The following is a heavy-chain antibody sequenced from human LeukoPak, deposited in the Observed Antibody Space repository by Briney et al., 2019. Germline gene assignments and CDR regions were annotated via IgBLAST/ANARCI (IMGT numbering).Heavy chain of an antibody. J-gene: IGHJ3*02. D-gene: IGHD3-22*01. CDR1: GYVFINYY. CDR3: ARGYYYDSSGRKPGAFDI. V-gene: IGHV1-2*02. Sequence: ASVKVSCKTSGYVFINYYIHWVRLAPGQGLQWMGWINPKSGATNYAQSFQGRITMTRDTSISTAYMELSRLRSDDTAVYYCARGYYYDSSGRKPGAFDIWGQGTMVTVSS. CDR2: INPKSGAT.